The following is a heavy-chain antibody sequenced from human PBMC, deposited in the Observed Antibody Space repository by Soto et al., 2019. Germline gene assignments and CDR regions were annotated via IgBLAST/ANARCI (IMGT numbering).Heavy chain of an antibody. Sequence: PGGSLRLSCAASGFTFSSYAMSWVRQAPGKGLEWVSAISGSGGSTYYADSVKGRFTISRDNSKNTLYLQMNSLRAEDTAVYYCAKYPVNTLPAXIDWFDPWGQGTLVTVSS. V-gene: IGHV3-23*01. CDR3: AKYPVNTLPAXIDWFDP. CDR2: ISGSGGST. CDR1: GFTFSSYA. D-gene: IGHD2-2*01. J-gene: IGHJ5*02.